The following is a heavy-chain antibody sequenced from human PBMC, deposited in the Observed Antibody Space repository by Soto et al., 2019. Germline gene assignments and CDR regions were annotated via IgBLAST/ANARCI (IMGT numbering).Heavy chain of an antibody. CDR3: AREGVDVSRTTVRRGALDI. Sequence: QVQLVQSGAEVKKPGSSVKVSCKASGGSFSTYGISWVRQAPGQGLGWMGGFIPVLTTAKYAQKFQGRVSITADESTDTASMALSSLRAEDTAVYFCAREGVDVSRTTVRRGALDIWGQGTVVTVSS. CDR2: FIPVLTTA. J-gene: IGHJ3*02. D-gene: IGHD4-17*01. V-gene: IGHV1-69*01. CDR1: GGSFSTYG.